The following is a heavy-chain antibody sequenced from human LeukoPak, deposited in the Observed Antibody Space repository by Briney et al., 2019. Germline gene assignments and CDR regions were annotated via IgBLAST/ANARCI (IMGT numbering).Heavy chain of an antibody. CDR3: ARDTFQPGLIDS. D-gene: IGHD2-2*01. CDR2: INDDSSDI. Sequence: GGSLRLSCAASGFTFSLYAMIWVRQAPGKGREWISYINDDSSDIHYAGSVRGRFTISRDDARKTLYLQLSSLRVEDTAVYYCARDTFQPGLIDSWGQGTLVTVSS. J-gene: IGHJ4*02. V-gene: IGHV3-21*05. CDR1: GFTFSLYA.